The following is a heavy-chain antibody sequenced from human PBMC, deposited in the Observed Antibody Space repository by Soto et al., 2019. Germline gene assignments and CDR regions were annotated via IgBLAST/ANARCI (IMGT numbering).Heavy chain of an antibody. Sequence: GGSLRLSCASSGITFSSYAMSWVRQAPGKGLEWVSAISGSGGSTYYADSVKGRFTISRDNSKNTLYLQMNSLRAEDTAVYYCAKRNWGGWYFDLWGRGTLVTVSS. CDR1: GITFSSYA. CDR2: ISGSGGST. CDR3: AKRNWGGWYFDL. J-gene: IGHJ2*01. V-gene: IGHV3-23*01. D-gene: IGHD7-27*01.